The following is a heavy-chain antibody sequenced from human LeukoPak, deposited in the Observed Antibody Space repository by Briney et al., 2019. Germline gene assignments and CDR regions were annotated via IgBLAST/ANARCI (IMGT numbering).Heavy chain of an antibody. J-gene: IGHJ4*02. CDR2: ISGSGGDT. D-gene: IGHD3-22*01. Sequence: PGGSLRLSCAGSGFTFNRAAMSWVRQAPGKGLEWVSGISGSGGDTYYSDSVKGRFTISRDSAKTTVYLQMNSLRTEDTAEYYCAKEGRLTVAAVVVENYFDYWGQGTPVTVSA. CDR1: GFTFNRAA. CDR3: AKEGRLTVAAVVVENYFDY. V-gene: IGHV3-23*01.